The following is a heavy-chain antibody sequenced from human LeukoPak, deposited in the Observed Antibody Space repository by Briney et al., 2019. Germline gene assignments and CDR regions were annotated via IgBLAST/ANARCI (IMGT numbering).Heavy chain of an antibody. CDR2: ISSSSSYI. CDR3: AKEGMTTVTTWDAFDI. Sequence: PGGSLRLSCAASGITFNSYTMNWVRQAPGKGLEWVSSISSSSSYIYYAASVKGRFTISRDNAKNSLYLQMNRLRAEDTAVYYCAKEGMTTVTTWDAFDIWDQGTMVTVSS. D-gene: IGHD4-17*01. CDR1: GITFNSYT. J-gene: IGHJ3*02. V-gene: IGHV3-21*04.